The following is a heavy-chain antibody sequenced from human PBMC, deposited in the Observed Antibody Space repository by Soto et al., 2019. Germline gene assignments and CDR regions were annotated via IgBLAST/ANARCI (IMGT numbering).Heavy chain of an antibody. CDR1: GFNFNTYW. CDR2: INTDGRGT. CDR3: ARDTMEVGIDY. V-gene: IGHV3-74*01. Sequence: GSLRLSCAASGFNFNTYWMHWVRQVPGTGLVWVSHINTDGRGTSYADSVKGRFTISRDNAKNTLYLQMNSLRPEDTAVYYCARDTMEVGIDYWGQGTLVTVSS. J-gene: IGHJ4*02. D-gene: IGHD3-10*01.